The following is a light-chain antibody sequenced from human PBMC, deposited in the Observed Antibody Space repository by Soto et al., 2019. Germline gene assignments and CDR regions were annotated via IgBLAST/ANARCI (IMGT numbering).Light chain of an antibody. J-gene: IGKJ1*01. CDR1: QGVSSH. V-gene: IGKV1-8*01. CDR2: EVS. CDR3: QQGDKTPWT. Sequence: AVRMTQSPSSFSASTGDRVAINCRASQGVSSHLAWHQQKPGKAPKLLIYEVSTLQSGVPSRFSATGSGTDFILTISDLQPEDSATYFCQQGDKTPWTFGFGTKVDI.